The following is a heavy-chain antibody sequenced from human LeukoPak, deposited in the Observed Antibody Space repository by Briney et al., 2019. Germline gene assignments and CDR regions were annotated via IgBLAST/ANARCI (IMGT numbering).Heavy chain of an antibody. CDR1: GFSFSTYS. V-gene: IGHV3-21*04. CDR3: ANDLKATMVRGVIRYDY. D-gene: IGHD3-10*01. CDR2: ISSSSSHI. Sequence: PGGSLRLSCAASGFSFSTYSMNWVRQAPGKGLEWVSSISSSSSHIYYADSVKGRFTISRDNAKNSLYLQMNSLRAEDTAVYYYANDLKATMVRGVIRYDYWGQGTLVTVSS. J-gene: IGHJ4*02.